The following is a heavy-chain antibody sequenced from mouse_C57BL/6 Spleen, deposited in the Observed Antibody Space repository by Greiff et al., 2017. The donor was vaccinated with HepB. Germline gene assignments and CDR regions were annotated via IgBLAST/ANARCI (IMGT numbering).Heavy chain of an antibody. CDR3: ASDNGDYDGEAFDY. Sequence: EVRLVESGGGLVKPGGSLKLSCAASGFTFSSYAMSWVRQTPEKRLEWVATISDGGSYTYYPDNVKGRFTISRDNAKNNLYLQMSHLKSEDTAMYYCASDNGDYDGEAFDYWGQGTTLTVSS. J-gene: IGHJ2*01. V-gene: IGHV5-4*03. D-gene: IGHD2-4*01. CDR1: GFTFSSYA. CDR2: ISDGGSYT.